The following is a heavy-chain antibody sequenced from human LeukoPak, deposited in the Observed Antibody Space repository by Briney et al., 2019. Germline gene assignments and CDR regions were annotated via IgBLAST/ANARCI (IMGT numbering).Heavy chain of an antibody. CDR3: ARDRAAGPYFDY. Sequence: SETLFLTCTVSGGSISSGGYYWSWIRQHPGKGLEWIGYIYYSGSTYYNPSLKSRVTISVDTSKNQFSLKLSSVTAADTAVYYCARDRAAGPYFDYWGQGTLATVSS. CDR2: IYYSGST. J-gene: IGHJ4*02. D-gene: IGHD6-25*01. V-gene: IGHV4-31*03. CDR1: GGSISSGGYY.